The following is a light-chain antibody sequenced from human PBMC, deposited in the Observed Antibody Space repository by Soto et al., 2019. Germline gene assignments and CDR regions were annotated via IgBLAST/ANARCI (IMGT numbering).Light chain of an antibody. J-gene: IGKJ1*01. V-gene: IGKV1-5*03. CDR1: QSISSW. CDR2: KAS. Sequence: DIQMTQSPSTLSASVGDRVTITCRASQSISSWLAWYQQKPGKAPKLLIYKASSLESGVPSRFSGSGSGTEFTLTISSLQPDDFATYHCQQYNSYPWTFGQVTKADI. CDR3: QQYNSYPWT.